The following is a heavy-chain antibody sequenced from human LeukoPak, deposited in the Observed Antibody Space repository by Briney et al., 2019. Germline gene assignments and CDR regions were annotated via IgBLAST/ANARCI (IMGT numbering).Heavy chain of an antibody. J-gene: IGHJ6*03. CDR3: ARVVKAMVTHWYYYYYMDV. Sequence: SETLSLTCAVYGGSFSGYYWSWIRQPPGKGLEWIGEINHSGSTNYNPSLKSRVTISVDTPKNQFSLKLSAVTAADTPVYYCARVVKAMVTHWYYYYYMDVWGKGTTVSVSS. V-gene: IGHV4-34*01. CDR2: INHSGST. CDR1: GGSFSGYY. D-gene: IGHD5-18*01.